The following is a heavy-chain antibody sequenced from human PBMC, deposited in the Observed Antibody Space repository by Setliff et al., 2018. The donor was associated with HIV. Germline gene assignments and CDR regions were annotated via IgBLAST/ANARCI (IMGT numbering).Heavy chain of an antibody. D-gene: IGHD1-1*01. V-gene: IGHV4-39*01. CDR3: ARLRGLNLEPFDY. CDR2: VYYSGST. J-gene: IGHJ4*02. CDR1: GGSIEFSSYY. Sequence: SETLSLTCSVSGGSIEFSSYYWGWIRQPPGKGLEWIGSVYYSGSTYYNPSLKSRLTISVDTSTNKFSLKLSSVTAADTAAYYCARLRGLNLEPFDYWGQGTLVTVSS.